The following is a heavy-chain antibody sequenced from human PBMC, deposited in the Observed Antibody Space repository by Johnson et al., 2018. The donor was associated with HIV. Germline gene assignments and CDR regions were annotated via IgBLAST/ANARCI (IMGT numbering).Heavy chain of an antibody. CDR3: AKETRDSRSAFDI. CDR2: ISYDGSNK. D-gene: IGHD3-22*01. CDR1: GFTFSSYA. J-gene: IGHJ3*02. Sequence: QVQLVESGGGVVQPGRSLRLSCAASGFTFSSYAMHWVRQAPGKGLEWVAVISYDGSNKYYADSVKGRFTISRDNSKNTLYLQMNSLRGEDTAVYYCAKETRDSRSAFDIWGQGTMVTVSS. V-gene: IGHV3-30-3*01.